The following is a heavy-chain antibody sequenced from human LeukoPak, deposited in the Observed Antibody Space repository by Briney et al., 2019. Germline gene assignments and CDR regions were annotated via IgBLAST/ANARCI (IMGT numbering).Heavy chain of an antibody. CDR2: INSDGSTT. CDR1: GFTFRTYW. Sequence: GGSLRLSCAASGFTFRTYWMHWVRQTPGQGLVWVLRINSDGSTTNYADSVKGRFTVSRDNAQNTLYLQMSSLRAEDTAVYYCARAGNYYFEYWGQGALVTVSS. D-gene: IGHD3-10*01. CDR3: ARAGNYYFEY. J-gene: IGHJ4*02. V-gene: IGHV3-74*01.